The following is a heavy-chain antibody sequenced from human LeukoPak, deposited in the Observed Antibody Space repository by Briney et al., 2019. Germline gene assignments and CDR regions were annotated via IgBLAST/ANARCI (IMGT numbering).Heavy chain of an antibody. Sequence: SETLSLTCAVSGGSISSGGYSWSWIRQPPGKGLGWIGYIYHSGSTYYNPSLKSRITISVDRSKNQFSLKLSSVTAADTAVYYCAAGGTTVTDFDYWGQGTLVTVSS. CDR2: IYHSGST. J-gene: IGHJ4*02. D-gene: IGHD4-17*01. CDR3: AAGGTTVTDFDY. V-gene: IGHV4-30-2*01. CDR1: GGSISSGGYS.